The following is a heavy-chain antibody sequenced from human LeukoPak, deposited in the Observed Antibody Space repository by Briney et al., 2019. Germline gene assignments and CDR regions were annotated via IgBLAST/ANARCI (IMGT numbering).Heavy chain of an antibody. V-gene: IGHV3-74*01. CDR3: VRGRYCGGDCY. Sequence: GGSLRLSCAASGHTFSAYWMHWVRQAPGKGLLWVSSINDDGSSSIYADSVKGRFTISRDNAKNTVFLQMNSLKAEDTAVYYCVRGRYCGGDCYWGQGTLVTVSS. CDR1: GHTFSAYW. CDR2: INDDGSSS. J-gene: IGHJ4*02. D-gene: IGHD2-21*02.